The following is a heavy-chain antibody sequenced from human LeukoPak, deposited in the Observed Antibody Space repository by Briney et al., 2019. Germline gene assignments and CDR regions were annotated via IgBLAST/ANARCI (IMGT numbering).Heavy chain of an antibody. V-gene: IGHV4-59*08. J-gene: IGHJ2*01. CDR1: GGSISSYY. CDR2: IYYSGST. CDR3: ARLGDYGDYVWQWYFDL. D-gene: IGHD4-17*01. Sequence: PSETLSLTCTVSGGSISSYYWSWIRQPPGKGLEWIGYIYYSGSTNCNPSLKSRVTISVDTSKNQFSLKLSSVTAADTAVYYCARLGDYGDYVWQWYFDLWGRGTLVTVSS.